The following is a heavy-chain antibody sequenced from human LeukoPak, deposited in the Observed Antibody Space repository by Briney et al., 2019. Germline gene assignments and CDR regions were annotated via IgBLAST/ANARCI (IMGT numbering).Heavy chain of an antibody. D-gene: IGHD2-2*01. V-gene: IGHV3-23*01. Sequence: GGSLRLSCAASGFTFSSYAMSWVRQAPGKGLEWVSAISGSGGSTYYADSVNGRFTISRDNSKNTLYLQMNSLRAEDTAVYYCAKDIVVVPAAFFRPIDYWGQGTLVTVSS. CDR3: AKDIVVVPAAFFRPIDY. CDR1: GFTFSSYA. J-gene: IGHJ4*02. CDR2: ISGSGGST.